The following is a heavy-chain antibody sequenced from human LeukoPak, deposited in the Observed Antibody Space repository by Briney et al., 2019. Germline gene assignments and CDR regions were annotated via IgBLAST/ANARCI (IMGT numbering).Heavy chain of an antibody. CDR2: ISGSGDTS. D-gene: IGHD3-3*01. Sequence: GGSLGLSCAASGFTFSSYPMTWVRQAPGEGLEWVSTISGSGDTSFYADSVKGRFTISRDSSRNTLYLQMNSLTAEDTTVYYCVKAPLRGYYFWSGLSSFDCWGQGTLVTVSS. V-gene: IGHV3-23*01. CDR3: VKAPLRGYYFWSGLSSFDC. J-gene: IGHJ4*02. CDR1: GFTFSSYP.